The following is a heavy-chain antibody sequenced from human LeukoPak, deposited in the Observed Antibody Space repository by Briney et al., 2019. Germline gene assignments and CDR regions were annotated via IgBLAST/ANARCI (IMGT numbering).Heavy chain of an antibody. D-gene: IGHD1-26*01. V-gene: IGHV3-64*04. CDR3: ARDRPYSGSHGGDY. CDR1: GFTFSNYA. J-gene: IGHJ4*02. Sequence: GGSLRLSCSASGFTFSNYAIHWVRQAPGKGLECVTATSSSGGTTYYADSVKGRFTISRDNAKNSLYLQMNSLRAEDTAVYYCARDRPYSGSHGGDYWGQGTLVTVSS. CDR2: TSSSGGTT.